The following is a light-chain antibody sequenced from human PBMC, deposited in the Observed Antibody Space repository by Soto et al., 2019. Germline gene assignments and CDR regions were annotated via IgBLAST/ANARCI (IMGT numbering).Light chain of an antibody. J-gene: IGKJ2*01. CDR2: DAS. CDR3: QQYGSSPGYT. CDR1: QSGSSSY. Sequence: EIVLTQSPGPLSLSPGERATLSCRASQSGSSSYLAWYQQKPGQAPTLLIYDASSRATGIPDRFSGSGSGTDFTLTNSRLEPEDFAVYYCQQYGSSPGYTFGQGTKLEIK. V-gene: IGKV3-20*01.